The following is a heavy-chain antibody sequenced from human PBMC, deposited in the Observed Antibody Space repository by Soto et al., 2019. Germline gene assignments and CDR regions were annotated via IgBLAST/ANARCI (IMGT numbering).Heavy chain of an antibody. CDR2: INYSGST. Sequence: SETLSLTCAVYGGSFSGYYWSWLRQPPGKGPEWIGEINYSGSTKYNPSLESRVTISVDTSKNQFSLKLNSVSAADTAVYYCARTGGMDVWGQGATVTVSS. J-gene: IGHJ6*02. CDR1: GGSFSGYY. V-gene: IGHV4-34*01. CDR3: ARTGGMDV.